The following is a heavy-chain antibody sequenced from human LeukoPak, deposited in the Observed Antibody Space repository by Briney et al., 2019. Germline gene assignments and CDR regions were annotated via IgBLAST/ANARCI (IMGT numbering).Heavy chain of an antibody. CDR1: GYTFTGYY. J-gene: IGHJ6*03. V-gene: IGHV1-2*02. Sequence: GASVKVSCKASGYTFTGYYMHWVRQAPGQGLEWMGWINPNSGGTNYAQKFQGRVTMTRDTSISTAYMELSRLRSDDTAVYYCARDRCSGGSCYSTVGYYYYYMDVWGKGTTVTVSS. CDR3: ARDRCSGGSCYSTVGYYYYYMDV. D-gene: IGHD2-15*01. CDR2: INPNSGGT.